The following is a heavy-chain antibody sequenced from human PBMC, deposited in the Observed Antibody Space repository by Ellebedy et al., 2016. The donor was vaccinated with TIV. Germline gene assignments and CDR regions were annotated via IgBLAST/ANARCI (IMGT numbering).Heavy chain of an antibody. V-gene: IGHV4-59*01. D-gene: IGHD1-1*01. Sequence: MPSETLSLTCTVSGGSISSYYWSWIRQPPGKGLEWIGYIYYSGSTNYNPSLKSRVTISVDTSKNQFSLKLTSVTAADTAVYYCAGPYRVQIDYWGQGPLVTVSS. CDR3: AGPYRVQIDY. CDR1: GGSISSYY. CDR2: IYYSGST. J-gene: IGHJ4*02.